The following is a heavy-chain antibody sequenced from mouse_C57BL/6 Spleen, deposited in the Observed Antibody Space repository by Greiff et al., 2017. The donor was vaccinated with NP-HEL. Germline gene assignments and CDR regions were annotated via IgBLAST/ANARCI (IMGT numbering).Heavy chain of an antibody. CDR2: ISYSGST. CDR3: ARRSDYDWYCDV. CDR1: GYSITSYY. Sequence: EVKLVESGPGLAKPSQTLSLTCSVTGYSITSYYWNWIRKFPGNKLEYMGYISYSGSTYYNPSLKSRISITRDTSKNQYYLQLNSETTEDTATYNGARRSDYDWYCDVWGTGTTVTVSS. J-gene: IGHJ1*03. V-gene: IGHV3-8*01. D-gene: IGHD2-4*01.